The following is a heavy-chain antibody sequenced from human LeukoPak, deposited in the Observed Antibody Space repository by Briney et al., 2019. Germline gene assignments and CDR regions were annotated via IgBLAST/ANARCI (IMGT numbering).Heavy chain of an antibody. J-gene: IGHJ4*02. Sequence: PGGSLRLSCAASGFTFSSYAMNWVRQAPGKGLEWVSHISGSGISTYYADSVKGRFTISRDNSKNTLYLQMNSLRAEDTAVYYCAKGRRLSIVVVVAATDFDYWGQGTLVTVSS. CDR1: GFTFSSYA. CDR3: AKGRRLSIVVVVAATDFDY. D-gene: IGHD2-15*01. V-gene: IGHV3-23*01. CDR2: ISGSGIST.